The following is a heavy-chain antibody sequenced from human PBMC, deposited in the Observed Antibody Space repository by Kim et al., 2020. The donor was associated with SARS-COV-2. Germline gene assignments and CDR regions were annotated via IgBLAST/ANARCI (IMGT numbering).Heavy chain of an antibody. CDR3: ARDSRYSGYD. CDR2: YT. D-gene: IGHD5-12*01. V-gene: IGHV3-11*05. Sequence: YTNYADSVKGRFTISRDNAKNSLYLQMNSLRAEDTAVYYCARDSRYSGYDWGQGTLVTVSS. J-gene: IGHJ4*02.